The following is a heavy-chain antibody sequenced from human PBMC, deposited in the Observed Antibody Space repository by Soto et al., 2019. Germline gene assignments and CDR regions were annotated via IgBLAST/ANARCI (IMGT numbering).Heavy chain of an antibody. CDR3: ASILVGGSRRRPHYYYYGMDV. CDR2: INHSGST. V-gene: IGHV4-34*01. J-gene: IGHJ6*02. CDR1: GGSFSGYY. Sequence: SETLSLTCAVYGGSFSGYYWSWIRQPPGKGLEWIGEINHSGSTNYNPSRKSRVTISVDTSKNQFSLKLSSVTAADTAVYYCASILVGGSRRRPHYYYYGMDVWGQGTTVTVSS. D-gene: IGHD2-15*01.